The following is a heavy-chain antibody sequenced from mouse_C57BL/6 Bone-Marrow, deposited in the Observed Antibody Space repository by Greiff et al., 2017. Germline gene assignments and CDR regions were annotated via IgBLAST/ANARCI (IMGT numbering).Heavy chain of an antibody. D-gene: IGHD2-5*01. CDR3: ARFYYSNYVWYFDV. CDR1: GYTFTSYW. Sequence: QVQLKQPGAELVMPGASVKLSCKASGYTFTSYWMHWVKQRPGQGLEWIGEIDPSDSYTNYNQKFKGKSTLTVDKSSSTAYMQLSSLTSEDSAVYYCARFYYSNYVWYFDVWGTGTTVTVSS. CDR2: IDPSDSYT. V-gene: IGHV1-69*01. J-gene: IGHJ1*03.